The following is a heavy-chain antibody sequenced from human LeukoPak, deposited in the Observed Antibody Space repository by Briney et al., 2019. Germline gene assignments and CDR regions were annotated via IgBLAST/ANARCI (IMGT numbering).Heavy chain of an antibody. Sequence: SETLSLTCTVSGDSISTSNSYWGWIRQPPGKGLEWIGSIYYSGNTYYNASLKSRVTISVDKSKNQFSLKLSSVTAADTAVYYCARDRGSVGATVDWFDPWGQGALVTVSS. J-gene: IGHJ5*02. D-gene: IGHD1-26*01. V-gene: IGHV4-39*07. CDR1: GDSISTSNSY. CDR2: IYYSGNT. CDR3: ARDRGSVGATVDWFDP.